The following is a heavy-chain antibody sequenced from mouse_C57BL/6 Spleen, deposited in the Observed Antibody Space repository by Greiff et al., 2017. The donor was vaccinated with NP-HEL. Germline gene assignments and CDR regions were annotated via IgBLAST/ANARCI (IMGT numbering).Heavy chain of an antibody. CDR1: GFNIKDDY. CDR3: TSGTWFAY. D-gene: IGHD4-1*01. V-gene: IGHV14-4*01. Sequence: VQLQQSGAELVRPGASVKLSCTASGFNIKDDYMHWVKQRPEQGLEWIGWIDPENGDTEYASKFQGKATITADTSSNTAYLQLSSLTSEDTAVYYCTSGTWFAYWGKGTLVTVSA. J-gene: IGHJ3*01. CDR2: IDPENGDT.